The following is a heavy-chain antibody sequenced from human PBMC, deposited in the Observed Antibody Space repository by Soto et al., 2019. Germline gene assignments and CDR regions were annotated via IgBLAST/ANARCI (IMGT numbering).Heavy chain of an antibody. CDR1: GGSISDYY. J-gene: IGHJ4*02. CDR2: IDDSGRT. Sequence: QVQLQESGPGLVKPSETLSLTCTVSGGSISDYYWSWMRKTPGKGLEWIGYIDDSGRTNYSPSLKSRVTISVDTSKNQFSLRLSSVTAADTAVYYCARVKAVAGTGFGYFDYWGQGTLVTVSS. D-gene: IGHD6-19*01. CDR3: ARVKAVAGTGFGYFDY. V-gene: IGHV4-59*01.